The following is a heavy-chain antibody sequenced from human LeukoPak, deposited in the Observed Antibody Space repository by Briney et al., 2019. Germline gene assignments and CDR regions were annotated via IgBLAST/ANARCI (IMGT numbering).Heavy chain of an antibody. V-gene: IGHV3-23*01. CDR3: AEAAYYGYYYYYYMDV. CDR1: GFTFSSYA. J-gene: IGHJ6*03. CDR2: ISGSGGST. D-gene: IGHD2/OR15-2a*01. Sequence: GSLRLSCAASGFTFSSYAMSWVRQAPGKGLEWVSAISGSGGSTYYADSVKGRFTISRDNSKNTLYLQMNSLRAEDTAVYYCAEAAYYGYYYYYYMDVWGKGTTVTVSS.